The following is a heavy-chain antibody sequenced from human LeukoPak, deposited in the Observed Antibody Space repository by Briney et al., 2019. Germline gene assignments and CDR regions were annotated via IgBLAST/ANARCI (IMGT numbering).Heavy chain of an antibody. Sequence: GASVKVSCKASGDTFTGYYMHWVRQAPGQGLEWMGWINPNSGGTNYAQKFQGRVTMTRNTSISTAYMELSSLRSEDTAVYYCATGPRGGGSNWFDPWGQGTLVTVSS. CDR1: GDTFTGYY. V-gene: IGHV1-2*02. CDR3: ATGPRGGGSNWFDP. CDR2: INPNSGGT. J-gene: IGHJ5*02. D-gene: IGHD3-16*01.